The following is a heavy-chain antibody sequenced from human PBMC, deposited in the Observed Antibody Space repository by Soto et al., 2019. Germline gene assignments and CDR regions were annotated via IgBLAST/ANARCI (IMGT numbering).Heavy chain of an antibody. J-gene: IGHJ4*02. D-gene: IGHD3-10*01. CDR3: ARDLITMVRGVIIPTTHDSFDY. V-gene: IGHV1-18*01. CDR1: GYTFTSYG. CDR2: ISAYNGNT. Sequence: QVQLVQSGAEVKKPGASVKVSCKASGYTFTSYGISWVRQAPGQGLEWMGWISAYNGNTNYAQKLQGRVTMTTDTSTSTAYMELRSLRSDDTAVYYCARDLITMVRGVIIPTTHDSFDYWGQGTLVTVSS.